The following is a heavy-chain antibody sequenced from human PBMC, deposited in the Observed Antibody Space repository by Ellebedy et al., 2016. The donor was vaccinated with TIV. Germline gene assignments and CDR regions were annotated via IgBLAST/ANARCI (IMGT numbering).Heavy chain of an antibody. J-gene: IGHJ4*02. CDR1: GYTFSNYF. Sequence: AASVKVSCKASGYTFSNYFVHWVRQAPGQGLEWLGIINPSSGSTTYAQRLQGRLTMTRDTSTSTVYIELRSLRSEDTAVYYCARSRSSGWLHTPDYWGQGLLVTVSS. D-gene: IGHD6-19*01. CDR2: INPSSGST. V-gene: IGHV1-46*04. CDR3: ARSRSSGWLHTPDY.